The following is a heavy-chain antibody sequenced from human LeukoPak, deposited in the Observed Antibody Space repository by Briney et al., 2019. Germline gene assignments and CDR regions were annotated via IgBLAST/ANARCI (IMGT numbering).Heavy chain of an antibody. V-gene: IGHV4-59*01. J-gene: IGHJ4*02. CDR1: GGSISSYY. Sequence: SETLSLTCIVSGGSISSYYWSWIRQPPGKGLEWIGHIYDSGNTNYNPSLKTRVTISVDTSKNQLSLNLSSVTAADMAVYYCARETKLMGYSSGLGFNYWGQGKLVTVSS. CDR2: IYDSGNT. D-gene: IGHD6-19*01. CDR3: ARETKLMGYSSGLGFNY.